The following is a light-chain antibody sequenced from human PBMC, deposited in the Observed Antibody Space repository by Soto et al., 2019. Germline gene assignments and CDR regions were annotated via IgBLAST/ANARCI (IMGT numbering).Light chain of an antibody. CDR1: QSVSSN. CDR3: QQYGSSPPWT. CDR2: GAF. J-gene: IGKJ1*01. Sequence: EIVMTPSPATLSVSPGERATLSCRASQSVSSNLAWYQQKPGQAPRLLIYGAFTRATGVSARFSGSGSGTDFTLTISRLEPEDFAVYYCQQYGSSPPWTFGQGTKVDIK. V-gene: IGKV3-15*01.